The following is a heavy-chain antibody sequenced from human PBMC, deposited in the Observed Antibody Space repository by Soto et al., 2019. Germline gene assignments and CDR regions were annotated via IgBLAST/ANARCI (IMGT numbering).Heavy chain of an antibody. CDR2: ISYDGSNK. V-gene: IGHV3-30*18. CDR3: AKEHDFWSGYPTHYFDY. Sequence: GGSLRLSCAASGFTFSSYGMHWVRQAPGKGLEWVAVISYDGSNKYYADSVKGRFTISRDNSKNTLYLQMNSLRAEDTAVYYCAKEHDFWSGYPTHYFDYWGQGTLVTVSS. CDR1: GFTFSSYG. J-gene: IGHJ4*02. D-gene: IGHD3-3*01.